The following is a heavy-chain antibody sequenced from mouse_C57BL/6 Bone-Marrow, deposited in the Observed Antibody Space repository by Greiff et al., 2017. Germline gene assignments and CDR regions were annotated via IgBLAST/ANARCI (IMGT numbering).Heavy chain of an antibody. D-gene: IGHD4-1*01. V-gene: IGHV1-59*01. J-gene: IGHJ2*01. CDR1: GYTFTIYW. Sequence: VQLKQPGAELVRPGTSVKLSCKASGYTFTIYWMHWVKQRPGQGLEWIGVIDSSDSYTNYNQKFKGKATLTVDTSSITAYMQLSSLTSEDSAVYYCARRLGQGYWGQGTTLTVSA. CDR3: ARRLGQGY. CDR2: IDSSDSYT.